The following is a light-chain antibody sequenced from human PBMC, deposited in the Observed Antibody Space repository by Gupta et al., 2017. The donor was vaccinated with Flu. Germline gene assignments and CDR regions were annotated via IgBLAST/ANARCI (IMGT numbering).Light chain of an antibody. J-gene: IGKJ1*01. CDR1: QNIRTW. Sequence: DILMTQSPSTLAASVGDRVTITCRASQNIRTWLAWYQQKPGTAPKLLIYVTSTLELGVPSRFSGSGSGTEFTLTISGLQPDDFATYYCHQYYTYPWTFGQGTKVEIK. CDR2: VTS. CDR3: HQYYTYPWT. V-gene: IGKV1-5*03.